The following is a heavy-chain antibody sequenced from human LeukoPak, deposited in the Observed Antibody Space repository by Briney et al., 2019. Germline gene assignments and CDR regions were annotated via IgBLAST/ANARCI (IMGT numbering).Heavy chain of an antibody. CDR1: GFTFSSYS. D-gene: IGHD6-6*01. CDR2: ISSTSNYI. V-gene: IGHV3-21*01. Sequence: GGSLRLSCAASGFTFSSYSMNWVRQAPGTGLEWVSSISSTSNYIFYADSVKGRFTISRDNAKNSLYLQMNSLRAEDTAVYYCTYSSSSVDYWGQGTLVTVSS. J-gene: IGHJ4*02. CDR3: TYSSSSVDY.